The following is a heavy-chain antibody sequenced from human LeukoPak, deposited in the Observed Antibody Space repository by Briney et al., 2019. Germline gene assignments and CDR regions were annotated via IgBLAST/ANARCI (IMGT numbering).Heavy chain of an antibody. Sequence: SETLSLTCTVSGGSISSYYWSWIRQPPGKGLEWIGEINHSGSTNYNPSLKSRVTISVDTSKNQFSLKLSSVTAADTAVYYCARAQGHYYYYMDVWGKGTTVTVSS. V-gene: IGHV4-34*01. J-gene: IGHJ6*03. CDR2: INHSGST. CDR3: ARAQGHYYYYMDV. CDR1: GGSISSYY.